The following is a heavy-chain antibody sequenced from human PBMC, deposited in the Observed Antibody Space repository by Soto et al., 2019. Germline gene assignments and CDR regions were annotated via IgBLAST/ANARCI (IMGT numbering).Heavy chain of an antibody. CDR1: GGTFSSYA. V-gene: IGHV1-69*10. J-gene: IGHJ6*02. CDR3: ARVLTGYYLFYYGMDV. D-gene: IGHD3-9*01. CDR2: IIPILGIA. Sequence: ASVKVSCKASGGTFSSYAISWVRQAPGQGLEWMGGIIPILGIANYAQKFQGRVTITADKSTSTAYMELSSLRSEDTAVYYCARVLTGYYLFYYGMDVWGQGTTVTVSS.